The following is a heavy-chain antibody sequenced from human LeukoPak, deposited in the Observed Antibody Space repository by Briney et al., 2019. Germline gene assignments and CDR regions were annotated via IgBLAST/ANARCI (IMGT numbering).Heavy chain of an antibody. Sequence: PGGSLRLSCGASGFTFSTSTMNWVRQAPGKGLEWVSGMSGSGSSTYYADSVKGRFTISRDNSKNMLYLQMNSLRAEDTALYYCAKDLEAYYYADIDYWGQGTLVTVSS. V-gene: IGHV3-23*01. CDR1: GFTFSTST. CDR3: AKDLEAYYYADIDY. CDR2: MSGSGSST. D-gene: IGHD3-10*01. J-gene: IGHJ4*02.